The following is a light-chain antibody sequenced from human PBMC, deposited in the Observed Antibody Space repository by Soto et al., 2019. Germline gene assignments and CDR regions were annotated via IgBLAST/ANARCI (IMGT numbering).Light chain of an antibody. V-gene: IGKV1-39*01. CDR3: QQSYISLT. CDR1: QSISTY. CDR2: ATS. J-gene: IGKJ5*01. Sequence: DIQMTQSPSSLSASVCDRVTITCRASQSISTYLNWYQQKPGKAPKLLIHATSSLQSGVPSRFSGSGSGTDFTLTISSLQPEDFATYYCQQSYISLTFGQGTRLEIK.